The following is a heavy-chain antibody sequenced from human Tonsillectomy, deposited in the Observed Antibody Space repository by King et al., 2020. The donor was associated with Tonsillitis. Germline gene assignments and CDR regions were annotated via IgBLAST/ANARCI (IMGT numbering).Heavy chain of an antibody. J-gene: IGHJ4*02. CDR2: IYYSGST. CDR1: GGSISSYY. V-gene: IGHV4-59*01. Sequence: QLQESGPGLVKPSEPLSLTCTVSGGSISSYYWSWIRQPPGKGLEWIGYIYYSGSTNYNPSLHTRVTISVDTSKNQFSLKLSSLTAADTAVYYCARDQNYYDSSGYYRGGFDYWGQGTLVTVSS. D-gene: IGHD3-22*01. CDR3: ARDQNYYDSSGYYRGGFDY.